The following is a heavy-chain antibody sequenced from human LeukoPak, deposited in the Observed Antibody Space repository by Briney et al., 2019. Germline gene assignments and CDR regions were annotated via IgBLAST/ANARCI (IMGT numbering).Heavy chain of an antibody. J-gene: IGHJ4*02. Sequence: GGSLRLSCAASGFTVSSNYMSWVRQAPGKGLEWVSRINSDGSTTNYADSVKGRFTISRDNAKNTLYLQINSLRGDDTAVYYCARGPARDNYYPGDYWGQGTLVTVSS. V-gene: IGHV3-74*01. CDR1: GFTVSSNY. D-gene: IGHD1-26*01. CDR2: INSDGSTT. CDR3: ARGPARDNYYPGDY.